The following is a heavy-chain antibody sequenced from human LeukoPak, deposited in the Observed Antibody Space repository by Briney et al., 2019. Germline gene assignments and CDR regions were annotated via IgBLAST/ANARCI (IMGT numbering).Heavy chain of an antibody. V-gene: IGHV3-49*03. CDR2: IRSKAYGETA. Sequence: GGSLRLSCTASGFTFGDYAMSWIRQAPGKGLEWVGFIRSKAYGETADYAASVKGRFTISRDDSKAIAYLQMSSLKTEDTAVYHCTRDRGAYNFYDYWGQGTLVTVSS. J-gene: IGHJ4*02. CDR1: GFTFGDYA. D-gene: IGHD1-26*01. CDR3: TRDRGAYNFYDY.